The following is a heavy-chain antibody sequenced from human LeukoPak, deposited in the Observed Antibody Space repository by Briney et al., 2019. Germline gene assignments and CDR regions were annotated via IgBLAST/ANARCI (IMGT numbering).Heavy chain of an antibody. CDR1: GYSFTGYY. D-gene: IGHD1-1*01. CDR2: INPDSGGT. V-gene: IGHV1-2*02. CDR3: TRLDRSHWFDP. Sequence: ASVKVSCKASGYSFTGYYLQWVRQAPGQGLEWMGWINPDSGGTNSAQKFQGRVTMTRDTSISTAYMELSSLRSDDTAVYYCTRLDRSHWFDPWGQGTLVTISS. J-gene: IGHJ5*02.